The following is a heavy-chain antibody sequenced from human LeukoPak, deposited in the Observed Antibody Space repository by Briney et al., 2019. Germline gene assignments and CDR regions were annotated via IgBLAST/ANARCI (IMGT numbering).Heavy chain of an antibody. CDR1: GGSISSYY. D-gene: IGHD3-10*01. J-gene: IGHJ5*02. Sequence: SETLSLTCTVSGGSISSYYWSWIRQPAGKGLEWIGRIYTSGSTNYNPSLKSRVTISVDTSKNQFSLKLSSVTAADTAVYYCARGSRDMVRGVISNWFDPWGQGTLVTVSS. V-gene: IGHV4-4*07. CDR2: IYTSGST. CDR3: ARGSRDMVRGVISNWFDP.